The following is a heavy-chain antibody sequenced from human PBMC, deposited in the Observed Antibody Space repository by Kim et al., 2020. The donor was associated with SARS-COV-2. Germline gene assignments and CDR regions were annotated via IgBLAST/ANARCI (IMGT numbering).Heavy chain of an antibody. D-gene: IGHD6-13*01. Sequence: AVSVKCRFTISRDNSKNTLYLQMNSLRDEDTAVYYCAYRHLYSSSWFFDYWGQGTLVTVSS. V-gene: IGHV3-23*01. J-gene: IGHJ4*02. CDR3: AYRHLYSSSWFFDY.